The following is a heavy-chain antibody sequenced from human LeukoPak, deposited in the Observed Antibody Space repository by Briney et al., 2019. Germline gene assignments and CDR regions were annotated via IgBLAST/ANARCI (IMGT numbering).Heavy chain of an antibody. CDR1: GFPFNAYW. J-gene: IGHJ4*02. CDR3: AKVRYDSSGYQSPYFDY. Sequence: PGGSLRLSCAASGFPFNAYWMTWVRQAPGKGLEWVSVISGSGGSTYYADSVKGRFTISRDNSKNTLYLQMNSLRAEDTAVYYCAKVRYDSSGYQSPYFDYWGQGILVTVSS. V-gene: IGHV3-23*01. D-gene: IGHD3-22*01. CDR2: ISGSGGST.